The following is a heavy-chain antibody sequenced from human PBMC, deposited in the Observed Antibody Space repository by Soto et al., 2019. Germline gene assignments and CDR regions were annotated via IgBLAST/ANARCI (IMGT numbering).Heavy chain of an antibody. CDR3: TSRILRFLEWPKGSTLKPNDAFDI. CDR1: GFTFSNAW. D-gene: IGHD3-3*01. CDR2: IKSKTDGGTT. V-gene: IGHV3-15*01. Sequence: GGSLRLSCAASGFTFSNAWMSWVRQAPGKGLEWVGRIKSKTDGGTTDYAAPVKGRFTISRDDSKNTLYLQMNSLKTEGTAVYYCTSRILRFLEWPKGSTLKPNDAFDIWGRGTMVTVSS. J-gene: IGHJ3*02.